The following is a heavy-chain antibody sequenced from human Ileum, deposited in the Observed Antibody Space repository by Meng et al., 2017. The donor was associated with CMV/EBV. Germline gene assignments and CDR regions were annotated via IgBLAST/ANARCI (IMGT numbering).Heavy chain of an antibody. CDR1: GDSISGYH. D-gene: IGHD3-10*01. J-gene: IGHJ4*02. V-gene: IGHV4-4*07. Sequence: QMPLRASGPGLVKPSRTLPLTCIVSGDSISGYHWTWIRKPAGKGLEWIGRLRTSGTTDHNPSLKSRVTLSIDTSKNQFSLKLNSVTAADTAVYYCGRAGARGVPVDMWGQGTLVTVSS. CDR2: LRTSGTT. CDR3: GRAGARGVPVDM.